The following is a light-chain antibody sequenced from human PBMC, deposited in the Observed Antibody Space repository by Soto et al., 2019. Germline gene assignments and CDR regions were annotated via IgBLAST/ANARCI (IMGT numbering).Light chain of an antibody. CDR2: DTF. Sequence: EIVLTQSPATLSLSPGERATLSCRASQSVSNYLAWYRQKPGQAPRLLIFDTFNRATGIPARFSGSGSGTDFTLTISSLEPEDFAVYYCQQRNGWPLTFGGGTRVDVK. J-gene: IGKJ4*01. V-gene: IGKV3-11*01. CDR1: QSVSNY. CDR3: QQRNGWPLT.